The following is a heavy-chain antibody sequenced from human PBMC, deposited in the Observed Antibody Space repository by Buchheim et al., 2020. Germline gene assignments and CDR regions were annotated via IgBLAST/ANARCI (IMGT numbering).Heavy chain of an antibody. CDR3: ASRPVGLGWSGYSPSYYFGMDV. Sequence: EVKLVESGGGLVQPGGSLRLSCAATTFNFRSYWMSWVRQAPGRGLEWVANINQDGGEKYYVASVKGRFTISRDNANNSLYLQMSGLRVEDTGVYYCASRPVGLGWSGYSPSYYFGMDVWGQGTT. J-gene: IGHJ6*01. V-gene: IGHV3-7*01. CDR2: INQDGGEK. D-gene: IGHD3-3*01. CDR1: TFNFRSYW.